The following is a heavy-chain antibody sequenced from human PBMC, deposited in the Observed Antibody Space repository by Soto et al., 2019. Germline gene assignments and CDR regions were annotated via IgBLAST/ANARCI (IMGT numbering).Heavy chain of an antibody. D-gene: IGHD2-21*02. J-gene: IGHJ6*02. Sequence: EVQLVQSGAGVKKSGESLKISCKGSGYNFNTYRDVWVRQMPGKGLVGVGIMCPRDSDTRYRPSSQGQVTLSADKSITTAYLQWSSLKASYTAIYYCARRAFCGGDCTARPQDYYGMGVWGQGTAVTVSS. V-gene: IGHV5-51*03. CDR3: ARRAFCGGDCTARPQDYYGMGV. CDR2: MCPRDSDT. CDR1: GYNFNTYR.